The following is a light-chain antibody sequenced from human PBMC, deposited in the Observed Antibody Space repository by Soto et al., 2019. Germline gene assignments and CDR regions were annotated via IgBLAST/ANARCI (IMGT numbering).Light chain of an antibody. V-gene: IGLV6-57*03. Sequence: NFMLTQPHSVSESPGKTVTISCTRSSGSVGTNYVQWYQQRPGSAPTIVIYENNQRPSGVPDRFSGSTDSSSNSASPTISGLQTEDEADYHCQSYRNTNRAVVFGGGTKVTVL. CDR1: SGSVGTNY. CDR2: ENN. J-gene: IGLJ2*01. CDR3: QSYRNTNRAVV.